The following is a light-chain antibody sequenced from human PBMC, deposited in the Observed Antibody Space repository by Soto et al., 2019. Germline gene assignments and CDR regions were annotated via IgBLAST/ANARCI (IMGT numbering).Light chain of an antibody. V-gene: IGKV3-20*01. CDR2: GAS. J-gene: IGKJ1*01. Sequence: IVLTQSPGTLSLSPGERATLSCRASQSVGSSYLAWYQQKPGQAPRLLIYGASSRATGIPDRFSGSGSGTDFTLTISRLEPEDFAVYYCKQYGSSAKWTFGQGTKLDIK. CDR3: KQYGSSAKWT. CDR1: QSVGSSY.